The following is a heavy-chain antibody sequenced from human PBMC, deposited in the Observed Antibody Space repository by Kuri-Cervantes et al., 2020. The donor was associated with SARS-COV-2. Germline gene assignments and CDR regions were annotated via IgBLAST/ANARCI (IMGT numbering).Heavy chain of an antibody. Sequence: GESLKISCAASGFAFSSHSMTWLRQAPGRELEWVSAISGNSVWIYYADSVKGRFTISRDNSKNIVYLQMNSLGVDDTAVYYCGPFSRYAYDFDKWGQGILVTVSS. CDR3: GPFSRYAYDFDK. D-gene: IGHD3-9*01. CDR2: ISGNSVWI. CDR1: GFAFSSHS. V-gene: IGHV3-23*01. J-gene: IGHJ4*02.